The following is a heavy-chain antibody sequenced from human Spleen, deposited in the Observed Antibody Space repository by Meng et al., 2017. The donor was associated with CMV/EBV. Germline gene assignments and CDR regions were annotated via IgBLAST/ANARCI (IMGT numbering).Heavy chain of an antibody. Sequence: GGSLRLSCAASGVTFSSYSMNWVRQAPGKGLEWVSYISSSSSTIYYADSVKGRFTISRDNAKNSLYLQMNSLRAEDTAVYYCARDPNYDSSGYSLIGYWGQGTLVTVSS. V-gene: IGHV3-48*04. CDR3: ARDPNYDSSGYSLIGY. J-gene: IGHJ4*02. D-gene: IGHD3-22*01. CDR1: GVTFSSYS. CDR2: ISSSSSTI.